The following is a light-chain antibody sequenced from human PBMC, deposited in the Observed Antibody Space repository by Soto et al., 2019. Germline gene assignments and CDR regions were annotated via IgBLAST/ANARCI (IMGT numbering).Light chain of an antibody. CDR3: CSYTGSYTFV. J-gene: IGLJ2*01. CDR2: DVT. CDR1: SSDIGGYYY. V-gene: IGLV2-11*01. Sequence: QSALTQPRSVSGSPGQSVTISCTGTSSDIGGYYYVSWYQQHPGKAPKLMVYDVTKRPSGVPDRFSGSKSGNTASLTITGLQAEDEADYYCCSYTGSYTFVFGGGTKLT.